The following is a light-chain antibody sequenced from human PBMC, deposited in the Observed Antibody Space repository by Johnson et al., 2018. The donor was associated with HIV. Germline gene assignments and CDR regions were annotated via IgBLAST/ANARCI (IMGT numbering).Light chain of an antibody. J-gene: IGLJ1*01. CDR2: DTY. V-gene: IGLV1-51*01. CDR1: SSNIGSNY. Sequence: QSVLTQPPSVSAAPGQTVTISCSGSSSNIGSNYVSWYQQVPGTAPKLLIFDTYQRPSGIPDRFSGSKSDTSATLAITGLQTGDEADYFCGTWDNSLRTAFFGTGTKFTVL. CDR3: GTWDNSLRTAF.